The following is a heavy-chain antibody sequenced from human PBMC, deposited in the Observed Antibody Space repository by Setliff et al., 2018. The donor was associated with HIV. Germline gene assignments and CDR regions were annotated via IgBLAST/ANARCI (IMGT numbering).Heavy chain of an antibody. Sequence: VKVSCKASAGTFSSYAISWVRQAPGQGREWMGGIIPIFGTANYAQKFQGRVTITTDESTSTAYMELSSLRSEDTAVYYCARGGGIAAAGGDAFDIWGQGTMVTVSS. D-gene: IGHD6-13*01. CDR3: ARGGGIAAAGGDAFDI. CDR2: IIPIFGTA. J-gene: IGHJ3*02. V-gene: IGHV1-69*05. CDR1: AGTFSSYA.